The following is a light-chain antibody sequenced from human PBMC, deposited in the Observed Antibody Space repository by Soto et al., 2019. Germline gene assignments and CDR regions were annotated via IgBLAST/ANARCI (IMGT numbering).Light chain of an antibody. CDR2: KAS. J-gene: IGKJ1*01. CDR3: QQYNSYSWT. V-gene: IGKV1-5*03. Sequence: DIQMTQSPSTLSGSVGDRVTITCRASQTISSWLAWYQQKPGKAPKLLIYKASTLKSGVPSRFSGSRSGTEFTLTISSLQPDDFATYYCQQYNSYSWTSGQGTKVDIK. CDR1: QTISSW.